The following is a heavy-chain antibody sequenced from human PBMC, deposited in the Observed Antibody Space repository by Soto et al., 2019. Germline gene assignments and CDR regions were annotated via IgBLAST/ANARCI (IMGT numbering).Heavy chain of an antibody. D-gene: IGHD3-9*01. CDR1: GGSISSYY. CDR3: ARVPGKDFDWLPPWFDP. CDR2: IYYSGST. Sequence: SETLSLTCTVSGGSISSYYWSWIRQPPGKGLEWIGYIYYSGSTNYNPSLKSRVTISVDTSKNQFSLKLSSVTAADTAVYYCARVPGKDFDWLPPWFDPWGQGTLVTVSS. J-gene: IGHJ5*02. V-gene: IGHV4-59*01.